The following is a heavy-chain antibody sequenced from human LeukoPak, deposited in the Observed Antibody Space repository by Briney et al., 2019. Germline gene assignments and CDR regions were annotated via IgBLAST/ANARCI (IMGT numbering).Heavy chain of an antibody. D-gene: IGHD6-13*01. CDR3: ARGKRGYSSSWYDY. Sequence: PSQTLSLTCTVSGGSLSRGGYYWSWIRQHPGKGLEWIGYIYYSGSTYYNPSLKSRVTISVDTSKNQFSLKLSSVTAADTAVCYCARGKRGYSSSWYDYWGQGTLVTVSS. CDR1: GGSLSRGGYY. CDR2: IYYSGST. V-gene: IGHV4-31*03. J-gene: IGHJ4*02.